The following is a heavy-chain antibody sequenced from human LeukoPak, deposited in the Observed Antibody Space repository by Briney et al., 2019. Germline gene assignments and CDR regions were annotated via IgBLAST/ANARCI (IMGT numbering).Heavy chain of an antibody. CDR3: ARGIVVVVAAESWFDP. Sequence: GASVKVSCKASGYTFTGYYMHWVRQAPGQGLEWMGWINPNSGGTNYAQKFQGRVTMTRGTSISTAYMELSRLRSDDTAVYYCARGIVVVVAAESWFDPWGQGTLVTVSS. J-gene: IGHJ5*02. D-gene: IGHD2-15*01. V-gene: IGHV1-2*02. CDR2: INPNSGGT. CDR1: GYTFTGYY.